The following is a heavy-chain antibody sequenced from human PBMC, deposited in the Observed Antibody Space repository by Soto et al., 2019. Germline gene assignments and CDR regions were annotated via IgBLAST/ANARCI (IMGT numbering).Heavy chain of an antibody. D-gene: IGHD6-6*01. CDR2: IYYSGST. Sequence: SETLSLTCTVSGGSISSYYWSWIRQPPGKGLEWIGYIYYSGSTNYNPSLKSRVTISVDTSKNQFSLKLSSVTAADTAVYYCARLSRYSSSSVNWGQGTLVTVSS. CDR1: GGSISSYY. J-gene: IGHJ4*02. CDR3: ARLSRYSSSSVN. V-gene: IGHV4-59*08.